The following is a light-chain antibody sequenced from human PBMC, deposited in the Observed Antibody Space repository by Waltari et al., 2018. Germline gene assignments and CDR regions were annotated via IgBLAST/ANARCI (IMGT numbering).Light chain of an antibody. V-gene: IGKV3-15*01. J-gene: IGKJ4*01. CDR2: GAS. CDR1: QNISNY. Sequence: EVVMTQSPAALSVSPGERATLSCKASQNISNYLAWYQQKPGQGPRLLIYGASTRATGVPARFSGSGSGTEFTLTISSLQSEDCAVFYCQQYNHWPPRAFGGGTKVEIK. CDR3: QQYNHWPPRA.